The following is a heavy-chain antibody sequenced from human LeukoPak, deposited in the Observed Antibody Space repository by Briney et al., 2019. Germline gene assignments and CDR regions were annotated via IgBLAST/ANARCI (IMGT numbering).Heavy chain of an antibody. CDR3: ARGRRQRAATDKEYNYYYVMDV. V-gene: IGHV1-8*01. CDR1: GYTLATHD. J-gene: IGHJ6*02. Sequence: ASVKVSCKASGYTLATHDINWVRQATGLGLEWMGWMNPNNGNTGSGQKFQGRLTMTRDTSINTAYMELSSLRSDDTAVYFCARGRRQRAATDKEYNYYYVMDVWGLGTTVTVSS. D-gene: IGHD3-22*01. CDR2: MNPNNGNT.